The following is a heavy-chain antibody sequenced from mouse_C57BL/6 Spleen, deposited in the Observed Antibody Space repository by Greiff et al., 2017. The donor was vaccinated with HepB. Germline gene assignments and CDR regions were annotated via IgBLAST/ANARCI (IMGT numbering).Heavy chain of an antibody. J-gene: IGHJ4*01. CDR1: GFSLTSYG. CDR3: ANGGLLRNYYAMDY. D-gene: IGHD2-3*01. V-gene: IGHV2-2*01. CDR2: IWSGGST. Sequence: QVQLQQSGPGLVQPSQRLSITCTVSGFSLTSYGVHWVRQSPGKGLEWLGVIWSGGSTDYNAAFISRLSISKDNSKSQVFFKMNSLQADDTAIYYCANGGLLRNYYAMDYWGQGTSVTVSS.